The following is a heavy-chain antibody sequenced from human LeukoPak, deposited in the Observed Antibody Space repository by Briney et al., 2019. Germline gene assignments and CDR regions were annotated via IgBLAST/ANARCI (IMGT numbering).Heavy chain of an antibody. V-gene: IGHV3-23*01. CDR3: AKDQAEDHFDY. Sequence: GGSLRLSCAASGFTFSSYAMSWVRQAPGKGLEWVSAISGSGGSTYYADSVKGRFTISRDNSKNTLYLQMNSLRAEDTAVYHRAKDQAEDHFDYWGQGTLVTVSS. CDR1: GFTFSSYA. J-gene: IGHJ4*02. D-gene: IGHD6-25*01. CDR2: ISGSGGST.